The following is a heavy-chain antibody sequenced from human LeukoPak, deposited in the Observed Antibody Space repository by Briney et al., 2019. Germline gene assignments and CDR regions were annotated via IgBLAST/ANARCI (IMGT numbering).Heavy chain of an antibody. J-gene: IGHJ5*02. Sequence: GASVKVSCNASGYTFTGYYMHWVRQAPGQGLEWMGWINPNSGGTNYAQKFQGRVTMTRDTSISTAYMELSRLRSDDTAVYYCARQPPGYCSGGSCYGDWVDPRGKGTLVTVSS. D-gene: IGHD2-15*01. CDR3: ARQPPGYCSGGSCYGDWVDP. CDR2: INPNSGGT. CDR1: GYTFTGYY. V-gene: IGHV1-2*02.